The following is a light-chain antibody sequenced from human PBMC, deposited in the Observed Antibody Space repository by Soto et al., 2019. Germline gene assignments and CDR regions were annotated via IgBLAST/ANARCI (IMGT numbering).Light chain of an antibody. CDR1: QGIGST. Sequence: EIVLKHSPAALSVSPCERVTLSSSASQGIGSTLAWYQQKPGQTPRLLIYDSSTRATGIPARFSGSGSGTEFTLTISSLQSEDFAVYYCQQYNNWPPEWTFGQGTKVDIK. CDR3: QQYNNWPPEWT. V-gene: IGKV3-15*01. J-gene: IGKJ1*01. CDR2: DSS.